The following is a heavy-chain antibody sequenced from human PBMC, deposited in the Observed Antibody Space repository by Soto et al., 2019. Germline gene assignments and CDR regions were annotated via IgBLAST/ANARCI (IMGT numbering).Heavy chain of an antibody. CDR2: IYSGGST. D-gene: IGHD2-15*01. V-gene: IGHV3-66*01. CDR3: ARDHHVVAATTDAFDI. Sequence: PGGSLRLSCAASGFTFSSYAMSWVRQAPGKGLEWVSVIYSGGSTYYADSVKGRFTISRDNSKNTLYLQMNSLRAEDTAVYYCARDHHVVAATTDAFDIWGQGTMVTVSS. J-gene: IGHJ3*02. CDR1: GFTFSSYA.